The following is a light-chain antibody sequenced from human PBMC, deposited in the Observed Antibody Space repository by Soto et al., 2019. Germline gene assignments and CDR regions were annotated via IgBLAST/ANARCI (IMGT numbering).Light chain of an antibody. J-gene: IGKJ1*01. CDR1: QSIRNF. V-gene: IGKV3-11*01. Sequence: TVWPQSPSTLSLTPGERDTLSCRASQSIRNFLAWYQQKPGQAPRLLIYDASNRATGIPPRFSGSGSGTDFTLAISGLEPEDLAVYYCQQRYNWPWTFGQGTKVDIK. CDR2: DAS. CDR3: QQRYNWPWT.